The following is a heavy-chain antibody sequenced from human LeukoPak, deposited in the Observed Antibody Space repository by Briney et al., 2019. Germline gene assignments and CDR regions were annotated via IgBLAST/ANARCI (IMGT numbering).Heavy chain of an antibody. CDR1: GYTFTGYY. CDR2: INPNSGGT. V-gene: IGHV1-2*02. J-gene: IGHJ4*02. Sequence: ASVKVSFKASGYTFTGYYMHWVRQAPGQGLEWMGWINPNSGGTNYAQKFQGRVTMTRDTSISTAYMELSRLRSDDTAVYYCARASYDSSGYTDYWGQGTLVTVSS. CDR3: ARASYDSSGYTDY. D-gene: IGHD3-22*01.